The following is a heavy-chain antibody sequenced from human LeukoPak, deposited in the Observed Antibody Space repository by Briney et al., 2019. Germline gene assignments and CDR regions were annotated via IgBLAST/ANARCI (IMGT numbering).Heavy chain of an antibody. J-gene: IGHJ4*02. V-gene: IGHV3-23*01. CDR3: AKVLAYGSSWYYFDY. CDR1: GFTFSGYA. CDR2: ISAGGGST. D-gene: IGHD6-13*01. Sequence: GGSLRLSCAASGFTFSGYAMSWVRQAPGKGLEWVSAISAGGGSTYYADSVKGRFTISRDNSKNTLYLQMNNLRAEDTAVYSCAKVLAYGSSWYYFDYWGQGTLVTVSS.